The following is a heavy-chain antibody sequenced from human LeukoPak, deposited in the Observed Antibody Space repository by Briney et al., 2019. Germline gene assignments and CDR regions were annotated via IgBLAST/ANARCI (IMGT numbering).Heavy chain of an antibody. J-gene: IGHJ4*02. V-gene: IGHV3-74*01. CDR1: GFTFSSYW. D-gene: IGHD3-22*01. Sequence: GGSLRLSCAASGFTFSSYWMHWVRQAPGKGLVWVSRIDSDGSSTNYADSVKGRFTISRDNAKNTLYLQMNSLRAEDTAVYYCARTYYYDTSGYNYPFDYWGQGTLVTVSS. CDR2: IDSDGSST. CDR3: ARTYYYDTSGYNYPFDY.